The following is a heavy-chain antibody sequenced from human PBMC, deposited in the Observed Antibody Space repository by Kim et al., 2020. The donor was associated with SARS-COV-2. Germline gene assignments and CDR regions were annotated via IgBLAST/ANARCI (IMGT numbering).Heavy chain of an antibody. V-gene: IGHV3-21*01. D-gene: IGHD1-26*01. CDR2: ISSSSSYI. CDR1: GFTFSSYS. Sequence: GGSLRLSCAASGFTFSSYSMNWVRQAPGKGLEWVSSISSSSSYIYYADSVKGRFTISRDNAKNSLYLQLNSLRAEDTAVYYCARGGVAATLEYWGQGTLVTVSS. CDR3: ARGGVAATLEY. J-gene: IGHJ4*02.